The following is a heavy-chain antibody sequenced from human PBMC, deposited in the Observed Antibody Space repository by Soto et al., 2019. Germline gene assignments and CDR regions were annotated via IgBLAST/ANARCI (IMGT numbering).Heavy chain of an antibody. D-gene: IGHD4-4*01. J-gene: IGHJ6*02. Sequence: GASVKVSCKASGYTFTSYGISWVRQAPGQGLEWMGWISAYNGNTKYAQKLQGRVTITRDTSASTAYMELSSLRSEDTAVYYCASSYSNYALIDYYYYGMDVWGQGTTVTVSS. CDR1: GYTFTSYG. CDR3: ASSYSNYALIDYYYYGMDV. CDR2: ISAYNGNT. V-gene: IGHV1-18*01.